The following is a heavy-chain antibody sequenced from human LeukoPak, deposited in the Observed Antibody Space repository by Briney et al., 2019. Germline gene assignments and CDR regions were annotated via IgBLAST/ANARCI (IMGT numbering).Heavy chain of an antibody. V-gene: IGHV4-39*01. Sequence: PSETLSLTCTVSGGSISSSSYYWGWISQPPGKGLEWIGSVYYSGSAYDNPSLKSRVTISVDTSKNQFSLRLSSMTATDTAVYYCARMIYYGSYYFDYWGQGTLVTVSS. J-gene: IGHJ4*02. CDR3: ARMIYYGSYYFDY. CDR2: VYYSGSA. D-gene: IGHD3-10*01. CDR1: GGSISSSSYY.